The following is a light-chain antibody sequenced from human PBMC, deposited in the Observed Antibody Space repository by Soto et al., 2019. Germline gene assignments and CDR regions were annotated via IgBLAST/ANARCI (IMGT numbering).Light chain of an antibody. CDR2: VVS. CDR3: GQFVSSPPRT. V-gene: IGKV3-20*01. Sequence: EIVLTQSPGTLSLSPGERATLSCRASQSVGSTFLAWYQQKPGQAPRLLLYVVSTRATGIPDRFSGSWSGTDFTLSISRLEPEDFAVYYCGQFVSSPPRTFGQGTKVEIK. CDR1: QSVGSTF. J-gene: IGKJ1*01.